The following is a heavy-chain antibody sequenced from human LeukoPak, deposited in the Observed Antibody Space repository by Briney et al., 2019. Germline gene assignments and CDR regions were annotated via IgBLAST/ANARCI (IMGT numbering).Heavy chain of an antibody. J-gene: IGHJ6*03. D-gene: IGHD1-26*01. CDR1: GFTFSSYE. CDR3: ARGEGATPYYYYYMDV. V-gene: IGHV3-48*03. Sequence: PGGSLRLSCAASGFTFSSYEMNWVRQAPGKGLEWVSYISSSGSTIYYADSVKGRFTISRDNAKNSLYLQMNSLRAEDTAVYYCARGEGATPYYYYYMDVWGKGTTVTISS. CDR2: ISSSGSTI.